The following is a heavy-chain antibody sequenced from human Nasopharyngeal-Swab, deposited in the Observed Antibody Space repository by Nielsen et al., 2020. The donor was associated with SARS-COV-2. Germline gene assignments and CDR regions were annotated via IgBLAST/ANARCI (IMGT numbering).Heavy chain of an antibody. D-gene: IGHD5-12*01. Sequence: SETLSLTCTVSGGSISSGGYYWSWIRQHPGKGLEWIGYIFYSGGTYYNPSLKSRVTISVDTSKNQLSLKLSSVTAADTAVYYCARDDHLFYRAGATTAIHDAFDIWGQGTMVTVSS. V-gene: IGHV4-31*03. CDR3: ARDDHLFYRAGATTAIHDAFDI. J-gene: IGHJ3*02. CDR2: IFYSGGT. CDR1: GGSISSGGYY.